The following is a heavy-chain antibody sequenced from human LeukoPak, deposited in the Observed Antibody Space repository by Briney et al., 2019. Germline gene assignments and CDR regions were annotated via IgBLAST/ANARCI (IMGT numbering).Heavy chain of an antibody. CDR1: GFTFDDYA. J-gene: IGHJ6*02. CDR3: AKDMSWGGAMIVSYYYYGMDV. D-gene: IGHD3-22*01. CDR2: ISWDGGST. V-gene: IGHV3-43D*03. Sequence: GGSLRLSCAASGFTFDDYAMHWVRQAPGKGLEWVSLISWDGGSTYYADSVKGRFTISRDNSKNSLYLQMNSLRAEDTALYYCAKDMSWGGAMIVSYYYYGMDVWGQGTTVTASS.